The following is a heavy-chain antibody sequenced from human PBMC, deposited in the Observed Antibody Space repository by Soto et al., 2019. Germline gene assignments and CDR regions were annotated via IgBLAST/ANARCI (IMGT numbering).Heavy chain of an antibody. V-gene: IGHV3-11*01. CDR1: GFTFSDNY. J-gene: IGHJ5*01. Sequence: GGSLRLSCAASGFTFSDNYMSWIRQAPGKGLEWVSYISSSGTTIYYADSVKGRFTISRDNAKNSLYLQMDSLRAEDTAVYYCVRVPYGFTSWFDSWGQGTLVTVPQ. CDR2: ISSSGTTI. CDR3: VRVPYGFTSWFDS. D-gene: IGHD3-10*01.